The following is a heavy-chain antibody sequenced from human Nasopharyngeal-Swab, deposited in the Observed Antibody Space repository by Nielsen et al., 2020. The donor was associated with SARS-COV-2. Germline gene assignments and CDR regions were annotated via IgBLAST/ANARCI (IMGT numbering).Heavy chain of an antibody. CDR3: ARATDGSGSYYQLTYYYYGMDV. V-gene: IGHV3-74*01. CDR2: INSDGSST. CDR1: GSTLSSYW. Sequence: GGPLRLSCAASGSTLSSYWMNWVRQAAGKGLVWVSRINSDGSSTSYADSVKGRFTISRDNAKNTLYLQMNSLRAEDTAVYYCARATDGSGSYYQLTYYYYGMDVWGQGTTVTVSS. D-gene: IGHD3-10*01. J-gene: IGHJ6*02.